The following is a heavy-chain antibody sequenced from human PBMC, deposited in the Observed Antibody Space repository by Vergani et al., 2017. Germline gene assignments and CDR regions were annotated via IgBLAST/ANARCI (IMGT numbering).Heavy chain of an antibody. CDR2: IIPIFGTA. Sequence: QVQLVQSGAEVKKPGSSVKVSCKASGRTFSSYAISWVRQAPGQGLEWMGGIIPIFGTANYAQKFQGRVTMTRNTSISTAYMELSSLRSEDTAVYYCARVPSSTSQPRPKRPNWFDPWGQGTLVTVSS. D-gene: IGHD2-2*01. V-gene: IGHV1-69*06. CDR3: ARVPSSTSQPRPKRPNWFDP. J-gene: IGHJ5*02. CDR1: GRTFSSYA.